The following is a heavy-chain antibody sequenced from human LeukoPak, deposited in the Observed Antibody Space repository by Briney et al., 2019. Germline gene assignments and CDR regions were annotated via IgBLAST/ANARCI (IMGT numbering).Heavy chain of an antibody. CDR1: GFSFSSYW. J-gene: IGHJ5*02. V-gene: IGHV3-74*01. CDR2: INVDGSDT. Sequence: PGGSLRLSCAASGFSFSSYWMHWVRQGPGKGLVWVSRINVDGSDTISADSVKGRFTISRDNAKNTLYLQMNSQRPEEMAEYYCARDRPHNWLEPWGQRTQVTVSP. CDR3: ARDRPHNWLEP.